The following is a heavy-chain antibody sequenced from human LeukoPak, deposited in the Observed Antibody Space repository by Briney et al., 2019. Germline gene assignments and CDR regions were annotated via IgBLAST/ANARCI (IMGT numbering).Heavy chain of an antibody. D-gene: IGHD5-12*01. Sequence: GGSLRLSCAASGFTFSGYGMHWVRRAPGKGLEWVAFVRYDSSNKYYADSVKGRFTVSRDNAKNSLYLQMNSLRAEDTAVYYCARRDSGYGRYYYYYMDVWGKGTTVTVSS. CDR3: ARRDSGYGRYYYYYMDV. V-gene: IGHV3-30*02. CDR2: VRYDSSNK. CDR1: GFTFSGYG. J-gene: IGHJ6*03.